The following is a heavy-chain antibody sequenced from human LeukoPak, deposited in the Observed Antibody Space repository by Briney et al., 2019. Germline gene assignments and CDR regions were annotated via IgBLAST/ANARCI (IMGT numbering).Heavy chain of an antibody. CDR1: GGSISSGSYY. CDR3: VRGTGYGSGSYYYYMDV. D-gene: IGHD3-10*01. Sequence: SETLSLTCTVSGGSISSGSYYWSWIRQPAGKGLEWIGRIYTSGSTNYNPSLKSRVSISVDTSKNQFSLKLSSVTAADTAVYYCVRGTGYGSGSYYYYMDVWGKGTTVTISS. J-gene: IGHJ6*03. V-gene: IGHV4-61*02. CDR2: IYTSGST.